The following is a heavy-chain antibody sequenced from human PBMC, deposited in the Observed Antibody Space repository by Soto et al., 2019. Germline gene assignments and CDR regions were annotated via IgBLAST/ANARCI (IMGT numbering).Heavy chain of an antibody. V-gene: IGHV1-8*01. Sequence: QVQLVQSGAEVKKPGASVKVSCKASGYTFTSYDINWVRQATGQGLEWMGWMNPNSGNTGCAQKFQGRFTMTRNTSISTSYMALGSLSSEDTAVYYCASEGVRGMDLGAQGTTVTVSS. CDR1: GYTFTSYD. D-gene: IGHD2-8*01. J-gene: IGHJ6*02. CDR2: MNPNSGNT. CDR3: ASEGVRGMDL.